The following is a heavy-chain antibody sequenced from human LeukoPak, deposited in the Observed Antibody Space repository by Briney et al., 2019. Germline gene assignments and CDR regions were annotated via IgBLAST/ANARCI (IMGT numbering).Heavy chain of an antibody. J-gene: IGHJ4*02. CDR2: IYYSGST. D-gene: IGHD6-19*01. V-gene: IGHV4-59*01. CDR1: GGSISSYY. CDR3: AREDPGSGRAGGFDY. Sequence: SETLSLTCTVSGGSISSYYWSWIRQPPGKGLEWIGYIYYSGSTNYNPSLKSRVTISVDTSKNQFSLKLSSVTAADTAVCYCAREDPGSGRAGGFDYWGQGTLVTVSS.